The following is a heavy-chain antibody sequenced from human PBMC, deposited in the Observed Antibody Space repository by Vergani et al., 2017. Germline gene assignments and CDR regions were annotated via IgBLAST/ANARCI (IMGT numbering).Heavy chain of an antibody. CDR2: IKSKTDGGTT. CDR3: TTRITMVRGVIPSVDYYYYYMDV. CDR1: GFTFSSYA. D-gene: IGHD3-10*01. J-gene: IGHJ6*03. V-gene: IGHV3-15*01. Sequence: EVQLLESGGGLVQPGGSLRLSCAASGFTFSSYAMSWVRQAPGKGLEWVGRIKSKTDGGTTDYAAPVKGRFTISRDDSKNTLYLQMNSLKTEDTAVYYCTTRITMVRGVIPSVDYYYYYMDVWGKGTTVTVSS.